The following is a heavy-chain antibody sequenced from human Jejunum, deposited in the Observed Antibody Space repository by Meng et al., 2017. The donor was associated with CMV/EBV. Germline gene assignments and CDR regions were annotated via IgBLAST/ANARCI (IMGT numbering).Heavy chain of an antibody. J-gene: IGHJ5*02. CDR1: YTFTVFY. CDR2: VNPKRGDT. D-gene: IGHD2-21*01. Sequence: YTFTVFYMPWVRPAPGQGLEWMGWVNPKRGDTNYAQKFQGRVTMTRDPSISTAYMELSGLRYDDTAVYYCARDGVVCGDTTCRGFFSWGQGTLVTVSS. V-gene: IGHV1-2*02. CDR3: ARDGVVCGDTTCRGFFS.